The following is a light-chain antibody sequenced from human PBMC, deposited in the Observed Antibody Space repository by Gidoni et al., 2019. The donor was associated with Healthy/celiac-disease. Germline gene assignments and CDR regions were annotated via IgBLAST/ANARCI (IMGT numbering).Light chain of an antibody. J-gene: IGKJ3*01. Sequence: DIQMTQSPSFLSASVGDRVTITCQVSQDISNYLNWYQQKPGNAPKLLIYYAANLETGVPSRFSGSGSWTDFTFTISSQQPEDIATYYCQQYTTFGPGTKVDIK. CDR2: YAA. CDR1: QDISNY. V-gene: IGKV1-33*01. CDR3: QQYTT.